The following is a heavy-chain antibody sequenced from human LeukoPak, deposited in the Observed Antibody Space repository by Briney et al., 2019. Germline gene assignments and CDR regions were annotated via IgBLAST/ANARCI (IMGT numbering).Heavy chain of an antibody. Sequence: PGGSLRLSCAASGFTVSRNYMSWVRQAPGKGLEWVSVIYSGGSTYYADSVKGRFTISRDNSKNTLYLQMNSLRAEDTAVYYCASERYRGWFDPWGQGTLVTVSS. CDR3: ASERYRGWFDP. CDR1: GFTVSRNY. J-gene: IGHJ5*02. V-gene: IGHV3-66*02. CDR2: IYSGGST. D-gene: IGHD3-16*02.